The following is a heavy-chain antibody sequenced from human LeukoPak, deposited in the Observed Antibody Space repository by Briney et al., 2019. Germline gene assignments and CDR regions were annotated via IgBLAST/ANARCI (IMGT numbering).Heavy chain of an antibody. CDR2: ISSSSSYI. CDR3: ARDQVRGRRPDYFDY. CDR1: GFTFSSYS. Sequence: GGSLRLSCAASGFTFSSYSMNWVRQAPGKGLEWVSSISSSSSYIYYADSAKGRFTISRDNAKNSLYLQMNSLRAEDTAVYYCARDQVRGRRPDYFDYWGQGTLVTVSS. J-gene: IGHJ4*02. D-gene: IGHD3-10*01. V-gene: IGHV3-21*01.